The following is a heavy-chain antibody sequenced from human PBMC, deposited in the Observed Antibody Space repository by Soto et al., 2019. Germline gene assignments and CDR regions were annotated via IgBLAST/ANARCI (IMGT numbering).Heavy chain of an antibody. CDR2: ISYSGNT. J-gene: IGHJ4*02. V-gene: IGHV4-59*01. CDR3: ARAPMVLSRSYFDS. Sequence: PSETLSLTCTVSGGSISNFYWSWSRQPPGKGLEWIGYISYSGNTNYNPSLKSRVSISVDTSKNQLSLNLTSVTAADTAVYYCARAPMVLSRSYFDSWGQGTPVTVS. D-gene: IGHD2-8*01. CDR1: GGSISNFY.